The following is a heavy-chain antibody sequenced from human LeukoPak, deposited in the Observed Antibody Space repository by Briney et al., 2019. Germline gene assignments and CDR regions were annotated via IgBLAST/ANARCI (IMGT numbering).Heavy chain of an antibody. CDR1: GFTFSSYW. Sequence: GGSLGLSCAASGFTFSSYWMHWVRQAPGKGLVWVSRINSDGSSTSYADSVKGRFTISRDNAKNTLYLQMNSLRAEDTAVYYCAREKNFDGSGSNNWFDPWGQGTLVTVSS. CDR2: INSDGSST. D-gene: IGHD3-10*01. J-gene: IGHJ5*02. CDR3: AREKNFDGSGSNNWFDP. V-gene: IGHV3-74*01.